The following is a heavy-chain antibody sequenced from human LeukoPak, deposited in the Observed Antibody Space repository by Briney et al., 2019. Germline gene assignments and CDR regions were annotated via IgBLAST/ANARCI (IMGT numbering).Heavy chain of an antibody. CDR1: GFTFSSYW. V-gene: IGHV3-74*01. CDR3: AKLAKYFYGSETFYFFEH. D-gene: IGHD3-10*01. Sequence: PGGSLRLSCAASGFTFSSYWMHWVRQAPGKGLVWVSRINSDGSSTSYADSVKGRFTISRDNGKNSLYLQMNSLRVEDTAVYYCAKLAKYFYGSETFYFFEHWGQGTPVTASS. CDR2: INSDGSST. J-gene: IGHJ4*02.